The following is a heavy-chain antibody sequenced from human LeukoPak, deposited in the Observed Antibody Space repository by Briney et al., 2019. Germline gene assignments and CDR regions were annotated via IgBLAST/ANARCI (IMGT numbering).Heavy chain of an antibody. V-gene: IGHV1-3*01. CDR2: INAGNGNT. D-gene: IGHD3-10*01. CDR3: ARDHSYYGSGVYFDH. J-gene: IGHJ4*02. Sequence: ASVKVSCKASGYTFTTYAIYWVRQAPGQRLEWMGWINAGNGNTKYSQKFQDRVTISRDISASTSFMELSSLTSEDTAVYYCARDHSYYGSGVYFDHWGQGTLVTVSS. CDR1: GYTFTTYA.